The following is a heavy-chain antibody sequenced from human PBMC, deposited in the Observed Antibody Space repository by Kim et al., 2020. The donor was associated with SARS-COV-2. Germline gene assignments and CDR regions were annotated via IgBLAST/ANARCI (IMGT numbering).Heavy chain of an antibody. CDR3: ARKGNAFDY. V-gene: IGHV1-46*01. Sequence: GGSTNDHQKFQGRVTMTRDTYTSTVYMELSSLTSDDTAVYYWARKGNAFDYWGQGTLVTVSS. J-gene: IGHJ4*02. CDR2: GGST. D-gene: IGHD4-4*01.